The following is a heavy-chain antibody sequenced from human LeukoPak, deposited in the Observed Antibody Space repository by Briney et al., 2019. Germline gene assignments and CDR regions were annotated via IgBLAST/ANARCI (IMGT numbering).Heavy chain of an antibody. D-gene: IGHD3-16*01. J-gene: IGHJ4*02. CDR1: GFTFSSYW. CDR2: IKQDGSEK. V-gene: IGHV3-7*01. CDR3: ARDRGSDPEFGY. Sequence: GGSLRHSCAASGFTFSSYWMSWVRQAPGKGLEWVANIKQDGSEKYYVDSVKGRFTISRDNAKNSLYLQMNSLRAGDTAVYYCARDRGSDPEFGYWGQGTLVTVSS.